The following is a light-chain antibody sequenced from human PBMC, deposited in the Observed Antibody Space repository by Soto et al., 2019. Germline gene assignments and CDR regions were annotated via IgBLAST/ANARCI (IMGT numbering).Light chain of an antibody. V-gene: IGKV3-11*01. CDR2: DVS. J-gene: IGKJ2*01. CDR3: LQRTDWPPVYT. CDR1: QSVSSF. Sequence: EIVLTQSPVTLSLSPGDRATLSCRSSQSVSSFLAWYQQKPGQAPRLLIYDVSNRAAGIPARFSGSGSGTDFTLTISSLEPEDFAVYYCLQRTDWPPVYTFGQGTKLEI.